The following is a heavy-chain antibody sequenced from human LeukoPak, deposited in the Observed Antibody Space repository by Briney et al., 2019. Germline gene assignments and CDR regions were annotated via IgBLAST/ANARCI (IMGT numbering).Heavy chain of an antibody. CDR2: ISYDGSNK. J-gene: IGHJ6*02. CDR1: GFTFSSFG. V-gene: IGHV3-30*18. Sequence: GGSLRLPCAVAGFTFSSFGIPWVRQAPGNGLGWVAIISYDGSNKYYADSVKGRFTISRDSSKNTLYLQMNSLRAEDTAVYYCSKTTVTVYYYYGMDVWGQGTTVTVSS. D-gene: IGHD4-17*01. CDR3: SKTTVTVYYYYGMDV.